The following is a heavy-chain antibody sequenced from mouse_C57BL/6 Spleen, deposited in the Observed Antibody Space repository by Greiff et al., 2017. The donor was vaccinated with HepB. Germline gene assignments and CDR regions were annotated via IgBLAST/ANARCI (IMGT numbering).Heavy chain of an antibody. CDR3: ARQRFLYGNYAMDY. CDR1: GYSFTDYN. D-gene: IGHD2-1*01. CDR2: INPNYGTT. J-gene: IGHJ4*01. V-gene: IGHV1-39*01. Sequence: EVQLQQSGPELVKPGASVKISCKASGYSFTDYNMNWVKQSNGKSLEWIGVINPNYGTTSSNQKFKGKATLTVDQSSSTAYMQRNSLTSEDSAVYYCARQRFLYGNYAMDYWGQGTSVTVSS.